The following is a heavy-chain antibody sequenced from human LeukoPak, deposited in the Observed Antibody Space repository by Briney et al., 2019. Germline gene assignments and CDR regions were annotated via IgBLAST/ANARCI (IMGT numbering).Heavy chain of an antibody. Sequence: PSETLSLTCTVSGGSISSGGYYWSWIRQHPGKGLEWIGYIYYSGSTYYNPSLKSRVTISVDTSKNQFSLKLSSVTAADTAVYYCAREHSNGWYHFDYWGQGTLDTVSS. CDR2: IYYSGST. D-gene: IGHD6-19*01. CDR3: AREHSNGWYHFDY. CDR1: GGSISSGGYY. V-gene: IGHV4-31*03. J-gene: IGHJ4*02.